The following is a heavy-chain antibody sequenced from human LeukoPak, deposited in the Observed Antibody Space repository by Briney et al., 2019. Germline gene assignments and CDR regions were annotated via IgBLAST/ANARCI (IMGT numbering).Heavy chain of an antibody. D-gene: IGHD2-21*02. V-gene: IGHV3-74*01. CDR1: GFTFSNFW. Sequence: GGSLRLSCAASGFTFSNFWIHWVRQAPGKGLVWVSRIYGDGTTTSYADSVRGRFTISRDNAKNTLYLQMNSLRAEDTAVYYCARGPRAYCGGDCPDYWGQGTLVTVSS. CDR3: ARGPRAYCGGDCPDY. J-gene: IGHJ4*02. CDR2: IYGDGTTT.